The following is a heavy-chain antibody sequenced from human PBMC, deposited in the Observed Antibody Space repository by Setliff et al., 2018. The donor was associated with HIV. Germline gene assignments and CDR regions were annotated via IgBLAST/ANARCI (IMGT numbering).Heavy chain of an antibody. CDR1: GGSFSGNY. D-gene: IGHD3-22*01. CDR2: IYYSGST. J-gene: IGHJ5*02. CDR3: ARSTYYFDSSGYKYNWFDP. V-gene: IGHV4-34*09. Sequence: SETLSLTCAIYGGSFSGNYWSWIRQPPGKGLEWIGYIYYSGSTYYNPSFRRRLSISVDTSKNQFSLKLSSVTAADTAVYYCARSTYYFDSSGYKYNWFDPWSQGTRVTVSS.